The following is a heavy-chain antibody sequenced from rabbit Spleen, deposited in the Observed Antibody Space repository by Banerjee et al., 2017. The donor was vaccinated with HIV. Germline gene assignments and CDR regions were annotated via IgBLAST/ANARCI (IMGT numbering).Heavy chain of an antibody. D-gene: IGHD4-2*01. V-gene: IGHV1S40*01. Sequence: QSLEESGGGLVKPGGTLTLTCTASGFSFSSSYWICWVRQAPGKGLEWIGCIYTGSGGSTYYASWAKGRFTISKTSSTTVTLQMTSLTAADTATYFCARDDGSTMDRLHLWGTGTLVTVS. CDR1: GFSFSSSYW. J-gene: IGHJ4*01. CDR3: ARDDGSTMDRLHL. CDR2: IYTGSGGST.